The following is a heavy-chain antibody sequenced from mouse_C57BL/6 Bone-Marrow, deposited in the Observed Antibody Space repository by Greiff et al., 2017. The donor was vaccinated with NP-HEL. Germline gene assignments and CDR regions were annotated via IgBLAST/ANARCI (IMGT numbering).Heavy chain of an antibody. CDR2: ISSGGSYT. D-gene: IGHD1-2*01. Sequence: EVMLVVSGGDLVKPGGSLNLSCAASGFTFSSYGLSWVRQTPDKRLEWVATISSGGSYTYYPDSVKGRFTISRDNAKNTLYLQMSSLKSEDTAMYYCARGYNYAMDYWGQGTSVTVSS. CDR1: GFTFSSYG. J-gene: IGHJ4*01. V-gene: IGHV5-6*01. CDR3: ARGYNYAMDY.